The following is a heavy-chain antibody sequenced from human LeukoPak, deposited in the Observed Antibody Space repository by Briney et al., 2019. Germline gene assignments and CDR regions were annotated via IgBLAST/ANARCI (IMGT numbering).Heavy chain of an antibody. D-gene: IGHD6-19*01. CDR1: GFTFSSYS. V-gene: IGHV3-21*01. J-gene: IGHJ5*02. CDR3: ARECRGQWLAYTYNWFDP. Sequence: PGGSLRLSCAASGFTFSSYSMNWVRQAPGKGLEWVSSISSSSSYIYYADSVKGRFTISRDNAKNSLYLQMNSLRAEDTAVYYCARECRGQWLAYTYNWFDPWGQGTLVTVSS. CDR2: ISSSSSYI.